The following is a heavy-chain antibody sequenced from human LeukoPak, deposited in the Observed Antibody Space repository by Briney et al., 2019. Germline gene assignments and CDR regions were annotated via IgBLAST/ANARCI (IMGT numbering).Heavy chain of an antibody. CDR3: ARDIGP. CDR1: GGSISSDTYS. V-gene: IGHV4-30-2*01. CDR2: IWHTGST. D-gene: IGHD1-26*01. J-gene: IGHJ5*02. Sequence: SQTPSLTCAVSGGSISSDTYSWNWIRQPPGRGLEWIGYIWHTGSTYYTPSLKSRVTISVDRSKNQFSLKLSSVTAADTAVYYCARDIGPWGQGTLVTVSS.